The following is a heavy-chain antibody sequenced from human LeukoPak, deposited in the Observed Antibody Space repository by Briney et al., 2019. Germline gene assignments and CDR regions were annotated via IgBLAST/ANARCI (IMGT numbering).Heavy chain of an antibody. D-gene: IGHD5-18*01. Sequence: GGALRLSCAASGFTFSSYAMSWVRQAPGKGLEWVSAISGSGGSTYYADSVKGRFTISRDNSKNTLYLQMNSLRAEDTAVYYCAKGSESGYSYGYSYYYYIDVWGKGTTVTVSS. CDR3: AKGSESGYSYGYSYYYYIDV. J-gene: IGHJ6*03. V-gene: IGHV3-23*01. CDR1: GFTFSSYA. CDR2: ISGSGGST.